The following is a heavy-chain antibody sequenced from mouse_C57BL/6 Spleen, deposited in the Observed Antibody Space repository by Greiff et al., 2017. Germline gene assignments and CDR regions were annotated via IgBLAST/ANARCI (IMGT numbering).Heavy chain of an antibody. V-gene: IGHV1-9*01. D-gene: IGHD2-4*01. CDR2: ILPGSGSP. CDR1: GYTFTGYW. J-gene: IGHJ4*01. Sequence: VMLVESGAELMKPGASVKLSCKATGYTFTGYWIEWVKQRPGHGLEWIGEILPGSGSPTYNEKFKGKAKFTAATSSNTAYMQLSSLTTEDSAIYYCARSFYDYDVRDAMDYWGQGTSVTVSS. CDR3: ARSFYDYDVRDAMDY.